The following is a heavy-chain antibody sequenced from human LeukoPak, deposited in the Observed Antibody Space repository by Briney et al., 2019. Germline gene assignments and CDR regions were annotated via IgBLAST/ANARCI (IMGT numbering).Heavy chain of an antibody. CDR2: INPSGCST. Sequence: GASVKVSCKASGYNFISYYMHWVRQAPGQGLEWMGIINPSGCSTSYAQKFQDRVTMTRDTSTSTVYMELSSLKSEDTAVYYYAREDVVLVDAVRYYYYGMDVWGQGTTVTVSS. CDR1: GYNFISYY. CDR3: AREDVVLVDAVRYYYYGMDV. D-gene: IGHD2-8*01. V-gene: IGHV1-46*01. J-gene: IGHJ6*02.